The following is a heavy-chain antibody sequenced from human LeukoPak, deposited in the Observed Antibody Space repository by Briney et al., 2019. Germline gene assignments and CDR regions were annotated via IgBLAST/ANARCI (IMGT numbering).Heavy chain of an antibody. CDR3: ARLRLAYYYDSSSGAFDI. CDR2: IFYNGRT. D-gene: IGHD3-22*01. V-gene: IGHV4-59*08. J-gene: IGHJ3*02. CDR1: GDSISSYY. Sequence: SETLSLTCTVSGDSISSYYWSWIRKPPGKGLEWIGYIFYNGRTNYNTSLKSRLTISVDTSKNQFSLRLSSVTAADTAVYYCARLRLAYYYDSSSGAFDIWGQGTMVTVSS.